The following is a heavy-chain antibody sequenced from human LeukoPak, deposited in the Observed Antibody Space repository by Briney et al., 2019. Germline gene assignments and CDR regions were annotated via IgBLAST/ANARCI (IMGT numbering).Heavy chain of an antibody. CDR2: ISSSSSTI. J-gene: IGHJ6*02. D-gene: IGHD3-3*01. V-gene: IGHV3-48*01. CDR1: GFTFSSYS. CDR3: ARDRADFWSGSIPYYYYGMDV. Sequence: LAGGSLRLSCAASGFTFSSYSMNWVRQAPGKGLERVSYISSSSSTIYYADSVKGRFTISRDNAKNSLYLQMNSLRAEDTAVYYCARDRADFWSGSIPYYYYGMDVWGQGTTVTVSS.